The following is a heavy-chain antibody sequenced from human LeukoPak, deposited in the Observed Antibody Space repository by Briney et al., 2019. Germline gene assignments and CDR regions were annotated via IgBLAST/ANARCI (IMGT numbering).Heavy chain of an antibody. J-gene: IGHJ4*02. V-gene: IGHV1-8*03. CDR3: ARGLSRYDKVVVAATRD. CDR1: GYTFTSYD. D-gene: IGHD2-15*01. Sequence: ASVKVSCKASGYTFTSYDINWVRQATGQGLEWMGWMNPNSGNTGYAQKFQGRVTITRNTSIRTAYMELSSLRSEDTAVYYCARGLSRYDKVVVAATRDWGQGTLVTVSS. CDR2: MNPNSGNT.